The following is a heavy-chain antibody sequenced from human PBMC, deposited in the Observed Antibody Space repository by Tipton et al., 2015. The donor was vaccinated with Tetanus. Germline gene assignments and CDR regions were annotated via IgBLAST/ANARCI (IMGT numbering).Heavy chain of an antibody. Sequence: LRLSCTVSGDSIDSGSYYWGWIRQPPGKGLEWIGRIYYSGSTYYNASLESLVTISIDTSKNEFSLKLTSVTAADTAVYYCATQTDNWFDPWGQGTLVTVSS. CDR1: GDSIDSGSYY. V-gene: IGHV4-39*01. CDR3: ATQTDNWFDP. CDR2: IYYSGST. J-gene: IGHJ5*02.